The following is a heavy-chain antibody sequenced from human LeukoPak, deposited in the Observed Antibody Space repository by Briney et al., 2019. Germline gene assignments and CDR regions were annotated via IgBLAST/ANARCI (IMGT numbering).Heavy chain of an antibody. D-gene: IGHD3-3*01. J-gene: IGHJ3*02. CDR2: IYYSGST. CDR3: ARGTTIFGVVDAFDI. Sequence: SETLSLTCTVSGGSISSGDYYWSWIRQPPGKGLEWIGYIYYSGSTSYNPSLKSRVTILVDTSKNQFSLKLSSMTAADTAVYYCARGTTIFGVVDAFDIWGQGTMVTVSS. CDR1: GGSISSGDYY. V-gene: IGHV4-30-4*08.